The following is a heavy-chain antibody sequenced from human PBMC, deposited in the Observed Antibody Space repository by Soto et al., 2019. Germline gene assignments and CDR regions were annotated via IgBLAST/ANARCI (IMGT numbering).Heavy chain of an antibody. Sequence: GGSLRLSCAASGFAFMSYTMNWVRQAPGKGLEWVSSMTSSGAYIYHADSVKGRFTISRDNAKNSLYLEMNSLRVEDTAVYYCARDRYASKDSWTGFPKDYRGRGTLVTVSS. V-gene: IGHV3-21*01. J-gene: IGHJ4*02. CDR2: MTSSGAYI. CDR1: GFAFMSYT. CDR3: ARDRYASKDSWTGFPKDY. D-gene: IGHD3-3*01.